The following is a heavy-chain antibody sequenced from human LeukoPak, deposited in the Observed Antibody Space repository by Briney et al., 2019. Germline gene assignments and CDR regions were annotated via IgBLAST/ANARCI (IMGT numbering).Heavy chain of an antibody. CDR1: GYSFTSHW. CDR2: IYPGDSDT. D-gene: IGHD3-9*01. Sequence: GESLKISCQGSGYSFTSHWIVWVRQVPGKGLEWMGIIYPGDSDTRYSPSFQGQVSISADKSINTAYLQWSSLKASDTAIYYCASAHDWLSGLHNWGQGTLVTVSS. V-gene: IGHV5-51*01. CDR3: ASAHDWLSGLHN. J-gene: IGHJ4*02.